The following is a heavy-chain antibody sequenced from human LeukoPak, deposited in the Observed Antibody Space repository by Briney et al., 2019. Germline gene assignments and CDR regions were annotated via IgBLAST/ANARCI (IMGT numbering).Heavy chain of an antibody. Sequence: ASVKVSCKASGYTFTSYGISWVRQAPVQGLEWMGWISAYNGNTNYAQKLQGRVTMTTDTSTSTAYMELRSLRSDDTAVYYCAREKNDFWSGRYYYYGMDVWGQGTTVTVSS. J-gene: IGHJ6*02. CDR3: AREKNDFWSGRYYYYGMDV. D-gene: IGHD3-3*01. CDR2: ISAYNGNT. V-gene: IGHV1-18*01. CDR1: GYTFTSYG.